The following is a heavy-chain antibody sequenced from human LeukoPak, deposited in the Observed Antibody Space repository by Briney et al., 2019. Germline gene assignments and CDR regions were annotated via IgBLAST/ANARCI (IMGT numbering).Heavy chain of an antibody. J-gene: IGHJ4*02. CDR1: GYTLTELS. Sequence: GASVKVSCKVSGYTLTELSMHWVRRAPGKGLEWMGGFDPEDGETIYAQKFQGRVTMTEDTSTGTAYMELSSLRSEDTAVYYCATAADCTNGVCPYYFDYRGQGTLVTVSS. V-gene: IGHV1-24*01. CDR2: FDPEDGET. D-gene: IGHD2-8*01. CDR3: ATAADCTNGVCPYYFDY.